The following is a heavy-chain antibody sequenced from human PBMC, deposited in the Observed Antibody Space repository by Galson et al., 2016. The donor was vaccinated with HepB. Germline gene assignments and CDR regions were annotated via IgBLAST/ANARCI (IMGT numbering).Heavy chain of an antibody. D-gene: IGHD3-3*01. CDR2: ISGSGNNK. V-gene: IGHV3-48*03. J-gene: IGHJ6*02. Sequence: SLRLSCAASGFTFTYYEMSWVRQAPGKGLEWVSYISGSGNNKYYADSVRGRFTVSRDNARNSVYLLMNSLRAEDTAIYYCARDIRSDLRSVLRPMAGLVVFYGLDVWGQGTTVTVSS. CDR3: ARDIRSDLRSVLRPMAGLVVFYGLDV. CDR1: GFTFTYYE.